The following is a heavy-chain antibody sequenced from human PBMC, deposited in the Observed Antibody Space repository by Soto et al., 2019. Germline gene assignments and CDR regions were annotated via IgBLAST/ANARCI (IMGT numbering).Heavy chain of an antibody. D-gene: IGHD2-2*01. J-gene: IGHJ4*02. Sequence: SLRLSCAASGFSFHDYAMHWVRQAPGKGLEWVSGISWNSGTIAYADSVKGRFTISRDNAKNSLYLQMTSLRAEDTALYYCAKDPGGSIIPAYFDSWGQGTLVTVSS. V-gene: IGHV3-9*01. CDR1: GFSFHDYA. CDR3: AKDPGGSIIPAYFDS. CDR2: ISWNSGTI.